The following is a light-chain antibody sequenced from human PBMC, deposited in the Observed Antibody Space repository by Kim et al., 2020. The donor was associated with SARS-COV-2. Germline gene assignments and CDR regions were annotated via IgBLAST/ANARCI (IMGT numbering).Light chain of an antibody. V-gene: IGKV4-1*01. CDR3: QQYHSIPWT. CDR1: QSVLYSSSNNNY. Sequence: ATINCKSSQSVLYSSSNNNYLAWYQQKPRQPPKLLIYWASTRESGVPDRFSGSGSGTDFTLTISSLQAEDVAIYYRQQYHSIPWTFGQGTKVDIK. J-gene: IGKJ1*01. CDR2: WAS.